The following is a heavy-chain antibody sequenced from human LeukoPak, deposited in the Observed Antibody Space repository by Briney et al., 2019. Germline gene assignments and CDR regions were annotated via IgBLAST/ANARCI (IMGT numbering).Heavy chain of an antibody. CDR1: GFTFSDYW. J-gene: IGHJ4*02. CDR3: ARLSTAVADSDY. D-gene: IGHD6-13*01. Sequence: PGGSLRLSCAASGFTFSDYWMSWVRQAPGKGLEWVANIKQDGSDRYYVDSVVGRFTISRDNAKNSLYLQMNSLRAEDMAVYYCARLSTAVADSDYWGQGTLVTVSS. CDR2: IKQDGSDR. V-gene: IGHV3-7*01.